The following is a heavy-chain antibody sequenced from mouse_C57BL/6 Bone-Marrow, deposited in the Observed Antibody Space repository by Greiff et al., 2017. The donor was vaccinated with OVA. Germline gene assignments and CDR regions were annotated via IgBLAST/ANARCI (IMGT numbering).Heavy chain of an antibody. CDR3: ARGLDYYGSSPYFDY. J-gene: IGHJ2*01. V-gene: IGHV5-17*01. D-gene: IGHD1-1*01. Sequence: EVKVVESGGGLVKPGGSLKLSCAASGFTFSDYGMHWVRQAPEKGLEWVAYISSGSSTIYYADTVKGRFTISRDNAKNTLFLQMTSLRSEDTAMYYCARGLDYYGSSPYFDYWGQGTTLTVSS. CDR2: ISSGSSTI. CDR1: GFTFSDYG.